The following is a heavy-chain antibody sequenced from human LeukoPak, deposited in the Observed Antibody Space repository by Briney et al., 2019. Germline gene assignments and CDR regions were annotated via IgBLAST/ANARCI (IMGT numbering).Heavy chain of an antibody. CDR1: GGSISSYY. J-gene: IGHJ4*02. Sequence: SETLSLTCTVSGGSISSYYWSWIRQPAGKGLEWIGRIYTSGSTNYNPPLKSRATMSVDTSKNQFSLKLSSVPAADTAVYYCARDYGSYDYYFDYWGQGTLVTVSS. D-gene: IGHD1-26*01. CDR2: IYTSGST. CDR3: ARDYGSYDYYFDY. V-gene: IGHV4-4*07.